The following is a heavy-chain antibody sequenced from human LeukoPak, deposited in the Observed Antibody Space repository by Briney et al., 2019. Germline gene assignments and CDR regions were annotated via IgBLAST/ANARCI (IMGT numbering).Heavy chain of an antibody. J-gene: IGHJ3*01. D-gene: IGHD3-9*01. CDR1: GFTFRDYS. CDR2: ISGSGDKT. CDR3: ADPYDILTDYYGGVLSAGSDL. Sequence: GGSLRLSCAASGFTFRDYSMTWVRQPPGKGLEWVATISGSGDKTEYADSVKGRFTISRDNSKNTLYLQIYSLSADDTAVYYCADPYDILTDYYGGVLSAGSDLWGXGTTVTVSS. V-gene: IGHV3-23*01.